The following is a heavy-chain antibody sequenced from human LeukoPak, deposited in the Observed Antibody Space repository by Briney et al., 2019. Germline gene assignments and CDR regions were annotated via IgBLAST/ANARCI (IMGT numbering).Heavy chain of an antibody. CDR2: INQDGGVK. D-gene: IGHD5-12*01. Sequence: GGSLRLSCAASGFTFSSYWMSWGRQAREIGLEWVANINQDGGVKYYVDSVKGRFTISRDNAKNSLYLQMNSLRAEDTAVYYCARDYSGYDFPPDYWGQGTLVSVSS. CDR3: ARDYSGYDFPPDY. V-gene: IGHV3-7*04. J-gene: IGHJ4*02. CDR1: GFTFSSYW.